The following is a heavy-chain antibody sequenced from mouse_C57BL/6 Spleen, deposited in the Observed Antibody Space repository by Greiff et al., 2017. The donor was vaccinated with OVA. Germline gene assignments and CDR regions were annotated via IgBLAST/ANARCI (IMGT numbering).Heavy chain of an antibody. D-gene: IGHD1-1*01. Sequence: QVQLQQPGAELVKPGASVKMSCKASGYTFTSYWITWVKQRPGQGLEWIGDIYPGSGSTNYNEKFKSKATLTVDTSSSTTYMQLSNLTSEDSAVYYSARSPPYCGSSYGYWGQGTTLTVSS. CDR3: ARSPPYCGSSYGY. J-gene: IGHJ2*01. CDR2: IYPGSGST. CDR1: GYTFTSYW. V-gene: IGHV1-55*01.